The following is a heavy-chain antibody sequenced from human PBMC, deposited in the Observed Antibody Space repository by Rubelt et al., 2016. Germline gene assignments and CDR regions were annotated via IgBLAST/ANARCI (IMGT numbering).Heavy chain of an antibody. J-gene: IGHJ4*02. CDR2: LKEDGSAE. Sequence: QPPGKGLEWVANLKEDGSAEYYVDSVKGRFTISRDNANNSLYLQMNGLRVEDTAVYYCARDGAGFDAWGQGSLVVVSS. D-gene: IGHD3-16*01. CDR3: ARDGAGFDA. V-gene: IGHV3-7*01.